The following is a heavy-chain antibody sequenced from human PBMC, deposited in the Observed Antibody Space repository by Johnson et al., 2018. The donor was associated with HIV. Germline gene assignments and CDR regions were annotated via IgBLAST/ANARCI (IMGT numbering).Heavy chain of an antibody. J-gene: IGHJ3*02. Sequence: QVQVVESGGGVVQPGRSLRLSCAASGFTFSSYGMNWVRQAPGKGLEWVAGIWCGGGNKYYADSVKGRFTIATANSKNTLYMQKNSRKTEETAAYYCTTERLAAAGWVAFDIWGQGTMVTVSS. CDR3: TTERLAAAGWVAFDI. CDR1: GFTFSSYG. D-gene: IGHD6-13*01. V-gene: IGHV3-33*08. CDR2: IWCGGGNK.